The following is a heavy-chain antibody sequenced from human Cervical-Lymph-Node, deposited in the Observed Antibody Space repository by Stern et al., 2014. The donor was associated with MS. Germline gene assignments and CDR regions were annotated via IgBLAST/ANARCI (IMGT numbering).Heavy chain of an antibody. CDR3: AGRRDALDY. Sequence: VQLVASGGEVKKPGASVKVSCQPSGYFLNIFGVTWVRQAPGQGLEWMGWISTYNGDRNYAQKFQGRVIMTTEASTTTVYMELRNLRSDDTAIYYCAGRRDALDYWGQGTLVTVSS. CDR1: GYFLNIFG. J-gene: IGHJ4*02. CDR2: ISTYNGDR. V-gene: IGHV1-18*01. D-gene: IGHD5-24*01.